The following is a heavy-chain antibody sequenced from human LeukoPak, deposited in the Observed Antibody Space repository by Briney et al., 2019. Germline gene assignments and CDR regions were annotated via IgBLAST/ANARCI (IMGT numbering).Heavy chain of an antibody. J-gene: IGHJ6*04. V-gene: IGHV3-33*01. Sequence: GRSLRLSCAASGFTFSSYGMHWVRQAPGKGLEWVAVIWYDGSDKYYADSVKGRFTISRDNSKNTLYLQMNSLRAEDTAVYYCARSRSPKEDYYGMDVWGKGTTVTVSS. CDR3: ARSRSPKEDYYGMDV. CDR1: GFTFSSYG. D-gene: IGHD1-26*01. CDR2: IWYDGSDK.